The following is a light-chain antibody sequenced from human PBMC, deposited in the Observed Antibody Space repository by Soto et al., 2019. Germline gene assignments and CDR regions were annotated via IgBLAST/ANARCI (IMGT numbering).Light chain of an antibody. CDR3: QQYGSSPRT. CDR1: QGINSY. V-gene: IGKV3-20*01. Sequence: TQSPSSVSASVGDRVTITCRASQGINSYLAWYQQKPGQAPRPLIYGASSRATGIPDRFSGSGSGTDFTLTISRLEPEDFAVYYCQQYGSSPRTFGQGTKVDIK. J-gene: IGKJ1*01. CDR2: GAS.